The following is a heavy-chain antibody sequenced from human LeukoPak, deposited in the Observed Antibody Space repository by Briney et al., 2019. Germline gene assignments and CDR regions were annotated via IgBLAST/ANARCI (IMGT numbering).Heavy chain of an antibody. CDR3: ARWVIGSGYYHYFDY. CDR2: INPNSGGT. Sequence: ASVKVSCKASGYTFTGYYMHWVRQAPGQGLEWMGWINPNSGGTNYAQKFQGRVTMTRDTSISTAYMELSRLRSDDTAVYYCARWVIGSGYYHYFDYWGQGTLVTVSS. CDR1: GYTFTGYY. J-gene: IGHJ4*02. V-gene: IGHV1-2*02. D-gene: IGHD3-22*01.